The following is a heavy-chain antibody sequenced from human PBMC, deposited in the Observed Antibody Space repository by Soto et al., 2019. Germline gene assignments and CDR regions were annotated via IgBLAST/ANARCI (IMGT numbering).Heavy chain of an antibody. D-gene: IGHD6-13*01. Sequence: QVQLVQSGAEVKKPGASVKVSCKASGYTFTSYGISWVRQAPGQGLEWMGWISAYNGNTNYAQKLQGIVTMTTATSTSTGYMELRSLRSDDTAVYYCARESSSSCHDYWGQGTLVTVAS. CDR3: ARESSSSCHDY. CDR1: GYTFTSYG. CDR2: ISAYNGNT. V-gene: IGHV1-18*01. J-gene: IGHJ4*02.